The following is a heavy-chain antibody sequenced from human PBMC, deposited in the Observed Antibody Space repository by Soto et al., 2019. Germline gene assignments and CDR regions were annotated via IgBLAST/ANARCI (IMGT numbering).Heavy chain of an antibody. CDR2: INPSGGST. V-gene: IGHV1-46*01. D-gene: IGHD6-19*01. CDR3: ASARSRVAGVY. Sequence: QVQLVQSGAEVKKPGASVKVSCKASGYTFTSYYMHWVRQAPGQGLEWMGIINPSGGSTSYAQKFQGRVTMTRDTSTSKVYMELSSLRSEDTAVYYCASARSRVAGVYWGQGTLVTVSS. CDR1: GYTFTSYY. J-gene: IGHJ4*02.